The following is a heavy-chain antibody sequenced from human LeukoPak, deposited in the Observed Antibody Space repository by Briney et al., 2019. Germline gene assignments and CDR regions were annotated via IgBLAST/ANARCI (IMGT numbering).Heavy chain of an antibody. V-gene: IGHV3-7*01. J-gene: IGHJ3*02. CDR1: GFTFSRYW. CDR3: ARDPGPSTAAWGAFDI. D-gene: IGHD6-6*01. CDR2: IKQDGSET. Sequence: PGGSLRLSCAASGFTFSRYWMTWVRQAPGKGLEWVGNIKQDGSETYYVDSVKGRFTISRDNAKSSLYLQLNSLRAEDTAVYFCARDPGPSTAAWGAFDIWGQGTVVTVSP.